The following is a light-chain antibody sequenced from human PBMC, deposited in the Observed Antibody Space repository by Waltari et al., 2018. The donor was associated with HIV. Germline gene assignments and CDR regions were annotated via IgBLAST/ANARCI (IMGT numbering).Light chain of an antibody. CDR2: GAS. CDR3: QQYNNWLRT. V-gene: IGKV3-15*01. J-gene: IGKJ1*01. CDR1: QSVSSN. Sequence: EMVMTQSPATLSVSPGERATLSCRASQSVSSNLAWYQQKPGQAPRLLIYGASIRATGIPARFSGSGSGTEFTLTISSLQSEDFAVYYCQQYNNWLRTFGQGTKVEIK.